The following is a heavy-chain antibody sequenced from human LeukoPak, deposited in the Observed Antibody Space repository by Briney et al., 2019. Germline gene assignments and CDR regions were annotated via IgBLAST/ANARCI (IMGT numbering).Heavy chain of an antibody. CDR3: ARARGFLEWLTFDY. D-gene: IGHD3-3*01. CDR1: GGSLSSGGYS. CDR2: IYHSGST. Sequence: PSETLSHTCAVSGGSLSSGGYSWSWIRQPPGTGLEWIGYIYHSGSTYYNPSLKSRVTISVDRSKNQFSLKLSSVTAADTAVYYCARARGFLEWLTFDYWGQGTLVTVSS. J-gene: IGHJ4*02. V-gene: IGHV4-30-2*01.